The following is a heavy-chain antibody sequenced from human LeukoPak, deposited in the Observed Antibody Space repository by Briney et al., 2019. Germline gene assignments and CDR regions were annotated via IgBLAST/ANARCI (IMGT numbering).Heavy chain of an antibody. D-gene: IGHD2-2*02. J-gene: IGHJ4*02. CDR2: ISYDGSNK. V-gene: IGHV3-30*18. Sequence: GGSLRLSCAASGFTFSSYGMPWVRQAPGKGLEWVAAISYDGSNKYYTDSVKGRFTISRDNSKNTLYLQMNSLRAEDTAVYYCAKDQKYQLLYLFDYWGQGTLVTVSS. CDR3: AKDQKYQLLYLFDY. CDR1: GFTFSSYG.